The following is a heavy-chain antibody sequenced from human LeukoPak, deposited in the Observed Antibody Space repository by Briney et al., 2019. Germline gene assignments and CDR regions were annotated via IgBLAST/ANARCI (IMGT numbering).Heavy chain of an antibody. CDR1: GFTFSSYW. J-gene: IGHJ3*02. CDR3: ARDDSSGLDAFDI. D-gene: IGHD3-22*01. CDR2: INSDGSST. V-gene: IGHV3-74*01. Sequence: GGSLRLSCAASGFTFSSYWMHWVRHAPGKGLVWVSRINSDGSSTSYADSVKGRFTISRDNAKNTLYLQMNSLRAEDTAVYYCARDDSSGLDAFDIWGQGTMVTVSS.